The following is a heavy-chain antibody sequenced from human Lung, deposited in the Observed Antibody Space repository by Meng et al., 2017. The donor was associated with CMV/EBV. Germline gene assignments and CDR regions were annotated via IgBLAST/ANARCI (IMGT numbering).Heavy chain of an antibody. D-gene: IGHD2-2*01. J-gene: IGHJ6*01. V-gene: IGHV3-33*06. Sequence: GESLKISCAASGFTFSSYGMHWVRQAPGKGLDWVAVIWYDGSNKYYADSVKGRFTISRDNSKNTLYLQMNSLRAEDTAVYYCAKHSVPAAPYYYYGMDVWXQGNXVTVDS. CDR2: IWYDGSNK. CDR1: GFTFSSYG. CDR3: AKHSVPAAPYYYYGMDV.